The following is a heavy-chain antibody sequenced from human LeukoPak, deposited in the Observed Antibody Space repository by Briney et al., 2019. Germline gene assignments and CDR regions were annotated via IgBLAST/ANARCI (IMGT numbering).Heavy chain of an antibody. CDR1: GGSISSGSYY. Sequence: SQTLSLTCTVSGGSISSGSYYWSWTRQPAGKGLEWIGRIYTSGSTNYNPSLKSRVTISVDTSKNQFSLKLSSVTAADTAVYYCARDLSFAYYMDVWGRGTTVTVSS. CDR2: IYTSGST. D-gene: IGHD2-15*01. V-gene: IGHV4-61*02. CDR3: ARDLSFAYYMDV. J-gene: IGHJ6*03.